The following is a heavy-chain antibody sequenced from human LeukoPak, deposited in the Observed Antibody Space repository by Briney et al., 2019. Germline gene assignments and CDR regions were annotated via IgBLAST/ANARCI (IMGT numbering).Heavy chain of an antibody. CDR1: GFTFSSYS. V-gene: IGHV3-21*01. D-gene: IGHD5-24*01. Sequence: GGSLRLSCAASGFTFSSYSMNWVRQAPGKGLEWVSSISSSSSYIYYADSVKGRFTISSDNAKNSLYLQMNSLRAEDTAVYYCARDREEMATIGFLDYWGQGTLVTVSS. J-gene: IGHJ4*02. CDR2: ISSSSSYI. CDR3: ARDREEMATIGFLDY.